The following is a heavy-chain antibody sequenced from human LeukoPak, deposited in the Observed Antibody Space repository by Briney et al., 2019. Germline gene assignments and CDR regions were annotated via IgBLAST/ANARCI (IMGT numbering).Heavy chain of an antibody. V-gene: IGHV3-33*03. Sequence: GGSLRLSCAASGFTFSSYGIHWVRQAPGKGLEWVAVIWYDGSNKYYADSVKGRFTISRANAKNSLYLQMNSLRPEDTALYYCAKGGDYGTNSGFDYWGEGTLVTVSS. J-gene: IGHJ4*02. CDR3: AKGGDYGTNSGFDY. CDR2: IWYDGSNK. CDR1: GFTFSSYG. D-gene: IGHD4-23*01.